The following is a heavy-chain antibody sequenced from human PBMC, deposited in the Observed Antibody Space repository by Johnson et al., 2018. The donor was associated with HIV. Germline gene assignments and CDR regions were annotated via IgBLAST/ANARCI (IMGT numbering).Heavy chain of an antibody. Sequence: QVQLVESGGGLIQPGGSLRLSCTASGLTVSSNYMSWVRQAPGKGLEWVAFIQSDGDNKYYADSVKGRFTISRDNSKNTLYLQMNSLRAEDTAVYYCARGLRVGAIDAFDIWGQGTMVTVSS. V-gene: IGHV3-30*02. CDR2: IQSDGDNK. J-gene: IGHJ3*02. D-gene: IGHD1-26*01. CDR3: ARGLRVGAIDAFDI. CDR1: GLTVSSNY.